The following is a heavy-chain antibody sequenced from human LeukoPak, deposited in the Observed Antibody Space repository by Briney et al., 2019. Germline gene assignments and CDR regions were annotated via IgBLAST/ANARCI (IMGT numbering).Heavy chain of an antibody. J-gene: IGHJ4*02. D-gene: IGHD7-27*01. CDR3: ARDFRLLTGDLDY. CDR1: GFTFSNYA. CDR2: IKQDGSEK. Sequence: GGSLRLSCAASGFTFSNYAFHWVRQAPGKGLEWVANIKQDGSEKYYVDSVKGRFTISRDNAKNSLYLQMNSLRAEDTAVYYCARDFRLLTGDLDYWGQGTLVTVSS. V-gene: IGHV3-7*03.